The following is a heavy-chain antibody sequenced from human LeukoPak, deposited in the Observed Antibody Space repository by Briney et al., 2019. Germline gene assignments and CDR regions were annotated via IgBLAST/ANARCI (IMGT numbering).Heavy chain of an antibody. CDR2: INHSGST. J-gene: IGHJ6*03. D-gene: IGHD3-22*01. CDR3: ARGCRTYYYDSSGYYYDHYYYMDV. CDR1: GGSFSGYY. Sequence: SETLSLTCAVYGGSFSGYYWSWIRQPPGKGLEWIGEINHSGSTNYNPSLKSRVTISVDTSKNQFSLKLSSVTAADTAVYYCARGCRTYYYDSSGYYYDHYYYMDVWGKGTTVTVSS. V-gene: IGHV4-34*01.